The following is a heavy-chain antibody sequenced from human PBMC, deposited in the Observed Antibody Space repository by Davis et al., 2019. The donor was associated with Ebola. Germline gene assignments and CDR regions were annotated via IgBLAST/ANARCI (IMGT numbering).Heavy chain of an antibody. J-gene: IGHJ6*02. V-gene: IGHV3-11*01. Sequence: GESLKIFCAASGFTFSNAWMSWLRQAPRKVLEWVSYISSSGSTIYSADSVKGRFTISRDNAKNSLYLQMNSLRAEDTAVYYCARDQIFEWELLHYYYYGMDVWGQGTTVTVSS. CDR3: ARDQIFEWELLHYYYYGMDV. CDR1: GFTFSNAW. CDR2: ISSSGSTI. D-gene: IGHD1-26*01.